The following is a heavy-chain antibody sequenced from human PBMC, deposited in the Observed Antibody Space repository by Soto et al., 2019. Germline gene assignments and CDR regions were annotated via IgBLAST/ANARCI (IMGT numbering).Heavy chain of an antibody. CDR2: FDPEDGET. CDR3: ATLKFRGYSSGWYSG. V-gene: IGHV1-24*01. CDR1: GYTLTELS. J-gene: IGHJ4*02. Sequence: GASVKVSCKVSGYTLTELSMHWVRQAPGKGLEWMGGFDPEDGETIYAQKIQGRVTMTEDTSTDTAYMELSSLRSEDTAVYYCATLKFRGYSSGWYSGWGQGTLVTVSS. D-gene: IGHD6-19*01.